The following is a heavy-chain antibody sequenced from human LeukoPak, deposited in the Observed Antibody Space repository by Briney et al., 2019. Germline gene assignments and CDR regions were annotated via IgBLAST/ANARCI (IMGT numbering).Heavy chain of an antibody. CDR2: IYYSGST. CDR3: ARMYYDILTGYYVDY. V-gene: IGHV4-59*08. Sequence: SETLSLTCTVAGGSISSYYCSWIRQPPGNGREWIGYIYYSGSTNYNPSLKSRVTISVDTSKNQFSLKMSCVTAADTAVYYCARMYYDILTGYYVDYWGQGTLVTVSS. J-gene: IGHJ4*02. CDR1: GGSISSYY. D-gene: IGHD3-9*01.